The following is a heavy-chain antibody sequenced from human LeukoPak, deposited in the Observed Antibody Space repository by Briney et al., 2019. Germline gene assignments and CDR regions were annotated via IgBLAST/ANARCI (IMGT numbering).Heavy chain of an antibody. CDR2: IWYDGSNK. CDR1: GFTLSSYG. J-gene: IGHJ5*02. V-gene: IGHV3-33*06. CDR3: AKERGFLELYNWFDP. Sequence: GGSLRLSCAASGFTLSSYGMHGVRQARGKGGEWVAVIWYDGSNKYYADSVKGRFTISRDNAKNTLYLQMNTLSAEDTPVYYFAKERGFLELYNWFDPWGEGTLVTVSS. D-gene: IGHD3-3*01.